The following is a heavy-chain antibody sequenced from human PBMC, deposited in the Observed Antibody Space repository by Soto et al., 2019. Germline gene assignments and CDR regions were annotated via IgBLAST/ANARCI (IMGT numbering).Heavy chain of an antibody. CDR2: IYYSGST. CDR3: ARDGSGSYADYYGMDV. CDR1: GGSISSGDYY. Sequence: SETLSLTCTVSGGSISSGDYYWSWIRQPPGKGLEWIGYIYYSGSTYYNPSLKSRVTISVDTSKNQFSLKLSSVTAADTAVYYCARDGSGSYADYYGMDVWGQGTTVTVSS. D-gene: IGHD3-10*01. J-gene: IGHJ6*02. V-gene: IGHV4-30-4*01.